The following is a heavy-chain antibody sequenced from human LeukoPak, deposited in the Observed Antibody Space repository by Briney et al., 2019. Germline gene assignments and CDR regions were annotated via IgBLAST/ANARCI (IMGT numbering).Heavy chain of an antibody. CDR3: AKIPLDGDYSYFDY. D-gene: IGHD4-17*01. J-gene: IGHJ4*02. V-gene: IGHV3-23*01. Sequence: GSLRLSCAASGFTVSSNYMNWDRQAPGKGLEWVSVISGSGGSTYYADSVKGRFTISRDNSKNTLYLQMNSLRAEDTAVYYCAKIPLDGDYSYFDYWGQGTLVTVSS. CDR2: ISGSGGST. CDR1: GFTVSSNY.